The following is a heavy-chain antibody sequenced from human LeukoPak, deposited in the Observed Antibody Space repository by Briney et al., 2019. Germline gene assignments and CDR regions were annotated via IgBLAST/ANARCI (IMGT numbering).Heavy chain of an antibody. CDR1: GGSISSYY. CDR2: IYTSGST. J-gene: IGHJ5*02. V-gene: IGHV4-4*07. D-gene: IGHD3-10*01. CDR3: ARDSLWFGRNNWFDP. Sequence: SETLSLTCTVSGGSISSYYWSWIRQPAGKGLEWIGRIYTSGSTNYNPSLKSRVTMSVDTSKNQFSLKLSSVTAADTAVYYCARDSLWFGRNNWFDPWGQGTLVTVSS.